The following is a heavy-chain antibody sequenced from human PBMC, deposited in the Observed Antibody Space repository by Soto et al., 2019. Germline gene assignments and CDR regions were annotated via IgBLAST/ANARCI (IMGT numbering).Heavy chain of an antibody. V-gene: IGHV3-23*01. CDR3: ANPIVVVPAPHLPDWYFDL. J-gene: IGHJ2*01. CDR1: GFTFSSYA. Sequence: EVQLLESGGGLVQPGGSLRLSCAASGFTFSSYAMSWVRQAPGKGLEWVSAISGSGGSTYYADSVKGRFTISRDNYKNTLYLQMNSLRAEDTAVYYCANPIVVVPAPHLPDWYFDLWGRGTLVTVSS. CDR2: ISGSGGST. D-gene: IGHD2-2*01.